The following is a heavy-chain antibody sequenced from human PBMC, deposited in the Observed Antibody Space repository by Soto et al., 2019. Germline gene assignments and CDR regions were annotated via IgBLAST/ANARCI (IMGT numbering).Heavy chain of an antibody. CDR3: AHSRHITGVWDYGDFDY. CDR1: GFSLTTSGVG. CDR2: IYWDDDK. J-gene: IGHJ4*02. D-gene: IGHD1-20*01. V-gene: IGHV2-5*02. Sequence: QITLKESGPTLVKPTQTLTLTCTFSGFSLTTSGVGVGWIRQPPGKALECLALIYWDDDKRYSPSLRSRLTITKDTSKNQVVLTMTNVDLVDTATYYRAHSRHITGVWDYGDFDYWGQGTLVTVSS.